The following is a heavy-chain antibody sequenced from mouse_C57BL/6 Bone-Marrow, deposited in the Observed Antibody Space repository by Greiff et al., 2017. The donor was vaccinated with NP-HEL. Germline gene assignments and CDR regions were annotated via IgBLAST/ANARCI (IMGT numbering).Heavy chain of an antibody. Sequence: VQLQESGAELVRPGTSVKVSCKASGYAFTNYLIEWVKQRPGQGLEWIGVINPGSGGTNYNEKFKGKATLTADKSSSTAYMQLSSLTSEDSAVYFGARSITKAYWGQGTLVTVSA. V-gene: IGHV1-54*01. J-gene: IGHJ3*01. CDR3: ARSITKAY. CDR2: INPGSGGT. CDR1: GYAFTNYL. D-gene: IGHD1-1*01.